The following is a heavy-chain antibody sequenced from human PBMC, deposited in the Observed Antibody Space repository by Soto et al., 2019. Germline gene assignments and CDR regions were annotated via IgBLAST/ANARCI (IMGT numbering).Heavy chain of an antibody. V-gene: IGHV1-18*01. CDR2: ISAYNGNT. CDR1: GYTFTSYG. CDR3: ARATYYDILTGYSVGAFDI. J-gene: IGHJ3*02. Sequence: ASVKVSCKASGYTFTSYGISWVRQAPGQGLEWMGWISAYNGNTNYAQKLQGRVTMTTDTSTSTAYMELRSLRSDDTAVYYCARATYYDILTGYSVGAFDIWGQGTMVTVSS. D-gene: IGHD3-9*01.